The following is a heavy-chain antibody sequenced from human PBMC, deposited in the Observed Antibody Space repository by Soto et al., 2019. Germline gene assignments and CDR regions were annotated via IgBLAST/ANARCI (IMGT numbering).Heavy chain of an antibody. V-gene: IGHV4-59*01. CDR2: IYDSGST. CDR1: GDSINNYY. Sequence: ETLSLTCTVSGDSINNYYWTWIRQPPGKGLEWIGYIYDSGSTSYNPSLKSRLTISVDTSKNQFSLKLKSVTAVDTAVYYCARGTKYYYQGMDVWGQGTTVTVSS. CDR3: ARGTKYYYQGMDV. J-gene: IGHJ6*02.